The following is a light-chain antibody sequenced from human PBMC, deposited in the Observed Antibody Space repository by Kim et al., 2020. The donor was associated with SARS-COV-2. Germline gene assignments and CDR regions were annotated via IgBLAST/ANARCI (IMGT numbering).Light chain of an antibody. V-gene: IGLV1-47*01. Sequence: ELTQPPSASGTPGQRVTISCSGSSSNIGSDYVYWYQRLPGTAPKLFIYRNSQRPSGVPDRFSGSKSGTSASLAISGLRFEDEAEYYCAVWDESLSGWLFGGGTQLTVL. CDR3: AVWDESLSGWL. J-gene: IGLJ3*02. CDR1: SSNIGSDY. CDR2: RNS.